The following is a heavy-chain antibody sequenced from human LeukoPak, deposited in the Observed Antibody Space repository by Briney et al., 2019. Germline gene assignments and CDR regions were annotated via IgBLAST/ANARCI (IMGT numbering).Heavy chain of an antibody. J-gene: IGHJ4*02. Sequence: SETLSLTCTVSGGSISSYYWSWIRQPPGKGLEWIGEINHSGSTNYNPSLKSRVTISVDTSKNQFSLKLSSVTAADTAVYYCARGRGEPEYYFDYWGQGTLVTVSS. CDR1: GGSISSYY. D-gene: IGHD1-14*01. CDR3: ARGRGEPEYYFDY. V-gene: IGHV4-34*01. CDR2: INHSGST.